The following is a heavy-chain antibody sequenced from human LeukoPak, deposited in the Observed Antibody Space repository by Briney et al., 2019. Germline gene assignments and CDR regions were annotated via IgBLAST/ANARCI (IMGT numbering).Heavy chain of an antibody. Sequence: QPGGSLRLSCAASGFTFSSYWMHWVRQAPGKGLVWVSRINSDGSSTSYADSVKGRFTISRDNAKNSLYLQMNSLRAEDTAVYYCARDFSDDSSGYYGELDYWGQGTLVTVSS. J-gene: IGHJ4*02. D-gene: IGHD3-22*01. V-gene: IGHV3-74*01. CDR3: ARDFSDDSSGYYGELDY. CDR1: GFTFSSYW. CDR2: INSDGSST.